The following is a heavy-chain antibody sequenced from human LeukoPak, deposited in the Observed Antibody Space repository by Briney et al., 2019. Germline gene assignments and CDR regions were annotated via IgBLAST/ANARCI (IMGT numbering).Heavy chain of an antibody. V-gene: IGHV3-33*08. J-gene: IGHJ4*02. D-gene: IGHD3-22*01. CDR2: IWYDGSNK. CDR1: GFTFSSYG. CDR3: ARDAADSSGYLLID. Sequence: PGGSLRLSCAASGFTFSSYGMHWVRQAPGKGLEWVAVIWYDGSNKYYADSVKGRFTISRDNSKNALYLQMNSLRAEDTAVYYCARDAADSSGYLLIDWGQGTLVTVSS.